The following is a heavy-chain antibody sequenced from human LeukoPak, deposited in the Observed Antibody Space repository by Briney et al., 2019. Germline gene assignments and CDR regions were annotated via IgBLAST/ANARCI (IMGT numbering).Heavy chain of an antibody. V-gene: IGHV3-11*04. D-gene: IGHD4-17*01. J-gene: IGHJ4*02. CDR1: GFTFSDYY. CDR2: ISFSGSTI. CDR3: ARVRFTTVYFDY. Sequence: PGGSLRLSCAASGFTFSDYYMSWIRQAPGKGLEWVSYISFSGSTIYYADSVKGRFTISRDNAKNSLYLQMNSLRAEDTAVYYCARVRFTTVYFDYWGQGTLVTVSS.